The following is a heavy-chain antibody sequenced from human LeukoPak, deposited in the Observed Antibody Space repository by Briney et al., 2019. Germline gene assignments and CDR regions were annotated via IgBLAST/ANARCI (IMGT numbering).Heavy chain of an antibody. CDR1: GFIFSTYA. CDR3: AKGYSFGDN. Sequence: GGSLRLSCAASGFIFSTYAMSWVRQAPGKGLEWVSTITGTGSGSSPSYADSVKGRFSISRDNSKNTLYLQMNSLRADDTGVYYCAKGYSFGDNWGQGTLVTVSS. D-gene: IGHD2-15*01. CDR2: ITGTGSGSSP. J-gene: IGHJ4*02. V-gene: IGHV3-23*01.